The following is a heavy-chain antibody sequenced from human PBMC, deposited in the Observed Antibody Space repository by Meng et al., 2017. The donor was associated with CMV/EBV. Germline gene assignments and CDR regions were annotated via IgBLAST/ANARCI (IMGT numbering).Heavy chain of an antibody. D-gene: IGHD3-3*01. CDR2: IRSKAYGGTT. CDR3: TRLRSSLDY. V-gene: IGHV3-49*04. Sequence: GGSLRLSCTASGFTFGDYAMSWVRQAPGKGLEWVGFIRSKAYGGTTEYAASVKGRFTSSRDDSKSIAYLQMNSLKTEDTAVYYCTRLRSSLDYWGQGTLVTVSS. CDR1: GFTFGDYA. J-gene: IGHJ4*02.